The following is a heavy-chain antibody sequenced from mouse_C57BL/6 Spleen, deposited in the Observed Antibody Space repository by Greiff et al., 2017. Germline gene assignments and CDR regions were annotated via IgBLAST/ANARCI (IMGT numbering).Heavy chain of an antibody. CDR3: AMNDDDARGPYDFDY. Sequence: VQLQESGPELVKPGASVKISCKASGYTFTDYYINWVKQRPGQGLEWIGWIFPGSGSTYYNEKFKGKATITLDNSSSTAYMLLSSLTSEDTAVYFGAMNDDDARGPYDFDYWGQGTTLTVSS. J-gene: IGHJ2*01. V-gene: IGHV1-75*01. CDR2: IFPGSGST. CDR1: GYTFTDYY. D-gene: IGHD2-4*01.